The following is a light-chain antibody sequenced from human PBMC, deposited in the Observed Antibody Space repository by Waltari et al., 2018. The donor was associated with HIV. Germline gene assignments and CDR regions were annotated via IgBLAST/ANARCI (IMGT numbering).Light chain of an antibody. CDR3: QSYDSSLSGSDV. J-gene: IGLJ1*01. CDR2: NNR. Sequence: QSVLTQPPSVSGVPGQRVTISCTGSSSNIGAGYDVNWYQQLPGTAPKLLIYNNRARPSGVPDRFSGSKSGTSASLAITVLQAEDEADYYCQSYDSSLSGSDVFGTGTKVTVL. V-gene: IGLV1-40*01. CDR1: SSNIGAGYD.